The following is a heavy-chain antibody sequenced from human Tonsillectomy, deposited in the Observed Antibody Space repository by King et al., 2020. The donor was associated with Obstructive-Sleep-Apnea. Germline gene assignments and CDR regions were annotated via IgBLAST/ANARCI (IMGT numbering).Heavy chain of an antibody. J-gene: IGHJ5*02. D-gene: IGHD3-10*01. CDR1: GGSISSYY. CDR2: IYYSGST. V-gene: IGHV4-59*01. Sequence: QLQESGPGLVKPSETLSLTCTVSGGSISSYYWSWIRQPPGKGLEWIWYIYYSGSTNYNPPLKIRVTISVDTSKNQFSLKRSSVTAADTAVYYCARDYYGSGSYYNGDWFDPWGQGTLVTVSS. CDR3: ARDYYGSGSYYNGDWFDP.